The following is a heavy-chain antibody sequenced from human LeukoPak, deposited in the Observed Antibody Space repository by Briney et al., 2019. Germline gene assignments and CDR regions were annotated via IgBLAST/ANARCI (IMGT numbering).Heavy chain of an antibody. J-gene: IGHJ2*01. Sequence: GGSLRLSCAASGFTFNRYAMSWVRQAPGKGLEWVSAISDSGYGTYYADSVKGRFTISRDNPKNTVYLQMNSLSAEDTAVYYCAKGPAPYCSGGSCYSPHWYFDLWGRGTLVTVSS. CDR1: GFTFNRYA. CDR2: ISDSGYGT. V-gene: IGHV3-23*01. D-gene: IGHD2-15*01. CDR3: AKGPAPYCSGGSCYSPHWYFDL.